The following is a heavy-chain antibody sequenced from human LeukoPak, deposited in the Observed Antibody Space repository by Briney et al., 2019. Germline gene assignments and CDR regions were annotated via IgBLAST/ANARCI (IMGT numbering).Heavy chain of an antibody. V-gene: IGHV5-51*01. CDR2: IYPGDSGT. CDR3: ARRDLTYYDFWSGYYPAEYFQH. D-gene: IGHD3-3*01. J-gene: IGHJ1*01. Sequence: GESLKISCKGSGYSFTSYWIGWVRQMPGKGLEWMGIIYPGDSGTRYSPSFQGQVTISADKSISTAYLQWSSLKASDTAMYYCARRDLTYYDFWSGYYPAEYFQHWGQGTLVTVSS. CDR1: GYSFTSYW.